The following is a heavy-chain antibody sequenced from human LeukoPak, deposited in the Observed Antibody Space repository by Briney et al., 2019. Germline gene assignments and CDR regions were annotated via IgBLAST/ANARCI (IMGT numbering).Heavy chain of an antibody. CDR1: GGTFSSYA. Sequence: SVKVSCKASGGTFSSYAISWVRQAPGQGLEWMGGIIPIFGTANYAQKSQGRVTITTDESTSTAYMELSSLRSEDTAVYYCATNLNYYDSSGYYSWVYWGQGTLVTVSS. J-gene: IGHJ4*02. CDR2: IIPIFGTA. D-gene: IGHD3-22*01. CDR3: ATNLNYYDSSGYYSWVY. V-gene: IGHV1-69*05.